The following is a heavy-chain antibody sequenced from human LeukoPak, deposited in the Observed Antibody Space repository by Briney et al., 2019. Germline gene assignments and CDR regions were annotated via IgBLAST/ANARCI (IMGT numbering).Heavy chain of an antibody. J-gene: IGHJ6*03. CDR3: ARVAAEVVGVPGAIGFGWLRRDYYYMDV. D-gene: IGHD2-2*02. V-gene: IGHV1-46*01. Sequence: RASVKVSCKASGYTFTGYYMHWVRQAPGEGLEWMGIINPSGGSTSYAQKFQGRVTMTRDMSTSTVYMELSSLRSEDTAVYYCARVAAEVVGVPGAIGFGWLRRDYYYMDVWGKGTTVTVSS. CDR1: GYTFTGYY. CDR2: INPSGGST.